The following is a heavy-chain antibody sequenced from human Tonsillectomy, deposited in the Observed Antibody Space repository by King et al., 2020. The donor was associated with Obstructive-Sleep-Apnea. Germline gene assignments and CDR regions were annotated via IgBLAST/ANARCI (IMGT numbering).Heavy chain of an antibody. Sequence: QLQESGPGLVKPSETLSLTCTVSGGSISSYYWSWIRQPPGKGLEWIGYIYYSGSTNYNPSLKSRVTISVDTSKNQFSLKLSSVTAADTAVYYCARYWSGGSCPYYGMDVWGQGTTVTVSS. V-gene: IGHV4-59*01. CDR3: ARYWSGGSCPYYGMDV. CDR2: IYYSGST. J-gene: IGHJ6*02. CDR1: GGSISSYY. D-gene: IGHD2-15*01.